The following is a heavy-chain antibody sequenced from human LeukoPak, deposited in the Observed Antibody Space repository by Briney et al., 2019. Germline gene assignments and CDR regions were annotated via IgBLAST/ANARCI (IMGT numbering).Heavy chain of an antibody. V-gene: IGHV7-4-1*02. CDR2: IHTNTGNS. CDR1: GYTFSRYA. J-gene: IGHJ4*02. Sequence: ASVKVSCKASGYTFSRYAMNWVRQAPGQGLEWMGWIHTNTGNSMYAQGFTGRFVFSLDTSVSTAYLQISSLKTEDTAVYYCARDHPTRDYWGQGTLVTVSS. CDR3: ARDHPTRDY.